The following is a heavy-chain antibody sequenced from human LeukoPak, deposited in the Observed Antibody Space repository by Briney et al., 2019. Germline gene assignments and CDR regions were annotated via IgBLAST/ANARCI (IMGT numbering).Heavy chain of an antibody. J-gene: IGHJ4*02. D-gene: IGHD6-6*01. CDR3: VRGVTDSSSSVPFTPPDY. Sequence: TGGSLRLSCAASGFTFSSYAMHWVRQAPGKGLEYVSAISSNGGSTYYANSVKGRFTISRDNSKNTLYLQMGSLRAEDMAVYYCVRGVTDSSSSVPFTPPDYWGQGTLVTVSS. CDR1: GFTFSSYA. V-gene: IGHV3-64*01. CDR2: ISSNGGST.